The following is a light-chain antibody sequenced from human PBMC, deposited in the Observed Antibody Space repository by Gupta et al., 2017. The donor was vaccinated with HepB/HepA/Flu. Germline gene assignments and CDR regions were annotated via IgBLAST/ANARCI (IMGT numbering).Light chain of an antibody. CDR1: TGAVPSGYY. CDR2: STS. J-gene: IGLJ1*01. V-gene: IGLV7-43*01. Sequence: QPVMPQEPSLTVYPGGPVTLTCASSTGAVPSGYYPNWIQQTPGQALRALIDSTSNTHTWSPARFSVSRRGGKAALTLSVVKPEAEDEYYSLLYDVGAYVFGTGTKLTVL. CDR3: LLYDVGAYV.